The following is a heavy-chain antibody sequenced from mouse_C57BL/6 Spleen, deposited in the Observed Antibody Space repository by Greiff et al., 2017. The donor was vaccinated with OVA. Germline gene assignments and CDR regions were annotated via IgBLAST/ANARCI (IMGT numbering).Heavy chain of an antibody. V-gene: IGHV1-64*01. D-gene: IGHD1-1*01. J-gene: IGHJ3*01. CDR2: INPNSGST. CDR1: GYTFTSYW. CDR3: ARGITTVVAPAY. Sequence: VQLQQSGAELVKPGASVKLSCAASGYTFTSYWMPWVQQRPGQGLEWIGMINPNSGSTKYNEKFKSKATLTVDKSSSTAYMQLSSLTSEDSAVYYCARGITTVVAPAYWGKGTLVTVSA.